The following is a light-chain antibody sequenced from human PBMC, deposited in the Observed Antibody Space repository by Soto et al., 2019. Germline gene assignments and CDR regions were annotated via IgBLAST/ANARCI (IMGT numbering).Light chain of an antibody. CDR3: SSYTTISTYV. Sequence: QSVLTQPASVSGSHRQSITISCTGTSSDVGGYNYVSWYQQHPGKAPKLMIYDVRNRPSGVSNRFSGSKSVNTASLTISGLQAEDEADYYCSSYTTISTYVFGTGTKVTVL. CDR1: SSDVGGYNY. J-gene: IGLJ1*01. V-gene: IGLV2-14*01. CDR2: DVR.